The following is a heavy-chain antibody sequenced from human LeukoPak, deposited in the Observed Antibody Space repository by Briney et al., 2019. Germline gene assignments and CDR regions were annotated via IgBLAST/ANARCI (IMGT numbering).Heavy chain of an antibody. Sequence: SETLSLTCIVSGYSISSGYYWGWIRQPPGKGLEWIGNIHHSGSTYYNPSLKSRVTISVDTSKNQLSLKLSSVTAADTAVYYCARELQRVHLPKGAFDIWGQGTMVTVSS. CDR1: GYSISSGYY. CDR3: ARELQRVHLPKGAFDI. CDR2: IHHSGST. D-gene: IGHD2-15*01. V-gene: IGHV4-38-2*02. J-gene: IGHJ3*02.